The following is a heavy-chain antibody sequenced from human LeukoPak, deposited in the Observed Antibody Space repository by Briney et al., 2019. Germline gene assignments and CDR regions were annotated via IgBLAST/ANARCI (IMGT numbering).Heavy chain of an antibody. J-gene: IGHJ4*02. Sequence: SVKVSCKASGDTFSSYAISWVRQAPGQGLEWMGRIIPIFGTANHAQKFQGRVTITTDESTSTAYMELSSLRSEDTAVYYCATGRGYSYVNWGQGTLVTVSS. CDR1: GDTFSSYA. CDR3: ATGRGYSYVN. V-gene: IGHV1-69*05. D-gene: IGHD5-18*01. CDR2: IIPIFGTA.